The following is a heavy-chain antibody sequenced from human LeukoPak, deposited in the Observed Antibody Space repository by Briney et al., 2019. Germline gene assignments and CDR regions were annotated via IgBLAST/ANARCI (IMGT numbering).Heavy chain of an antibody. J-gene: IGHJ4*02. D-gene: IGHD2-21*02. CDR2: IRNDGSKK. Sequence: AGSLRLSRVASRLSSITYVMHWVGQAPGKERAGVAFIRNDGSKKFYANALKGRFTISRDNSKKTMYLQVTSIRAEEQAGHYRSLGVAVTNPGEYWGQGALVTVSS. CDR3: SLGVAVTNPGEY. V-gene: IGHV3-30*02. CDR1: RLSSITYV.